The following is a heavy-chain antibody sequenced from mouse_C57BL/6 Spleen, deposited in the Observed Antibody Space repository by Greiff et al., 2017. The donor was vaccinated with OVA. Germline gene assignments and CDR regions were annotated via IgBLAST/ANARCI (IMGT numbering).Heavy chain of an antibody. CDR1: GYAFSSSW. J-gene: IGHJ2*01. CDR2: IYPGDGDT. V-gene: IGHV1-82*01. CDR3: ARFTTVVANCDY. D-gene: IGHD1-1*01. Sequence: QVQLQQSGPELVKPGASVKISCKASGYAFSSSWMNWVKQRPGKGLEWIGRIYPGDGDTNYNGKFKGKATLTADKSSSTAYMQLSSLTSEDSAVYFCARFTTVVANCDYWGQGTTLTVSS.